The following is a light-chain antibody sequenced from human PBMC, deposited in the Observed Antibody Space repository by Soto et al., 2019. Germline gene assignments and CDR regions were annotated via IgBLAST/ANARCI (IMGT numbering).Light chain of an antibody. J-gene: IGLJ1*01. V-gene: IGLV2-14*01. Sequence: QSALTQPASVSGSPAQSITISCTGTSSDVGGYKYVSWYQQHPGKAPKLMIYEVSNRPSGVSNRFSGSKSGNMASLTISGLQAEDEADYYCSSYTSSSPCVFGTGTKVTVL. CDR1: SSDVGGYKY. CDR2: EVS. CDR3: SSYTSSSPCV.